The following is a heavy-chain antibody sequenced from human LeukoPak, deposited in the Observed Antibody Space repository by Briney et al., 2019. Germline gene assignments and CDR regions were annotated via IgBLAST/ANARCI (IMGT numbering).Heavy chain of an antibody. D-gene: IGHD3-10*01. CDR3: ARSPSYYHGSGSYLDY. CDR1: GYSFTRYD. Sequence: GASVTVSCKASGYSFTRYDFTWVRQAPGQGLEWMGRISAYNGDTDYAQKFQGRVTMTTEKSTTTAYMELRSLRSADTAVYYCARSPSYYHGSGSYLDYWGQGTLVTVSS. J-gene: IGHJ4*02. V-gene: IGHV1-18*01. CDR2: ISAYNGDT.